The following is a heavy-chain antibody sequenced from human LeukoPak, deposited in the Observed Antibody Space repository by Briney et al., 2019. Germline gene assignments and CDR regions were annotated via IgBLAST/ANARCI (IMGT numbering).Heavy chain of an antibody. CDR3: ARDRKGATDWFDP. CDR1: GGSISSGDYY. V-gene: IGHV4-30-4*01. D-gene: IGHD1-26*01. J-gene: IGHJ5*02. Sequence: SETLSLTCTVSGGSISSGDYYWSWIRQPPGKGLKWIGYIYYSGSTYYNPSLKSRVTISVDTSKNQFSLKLSSVTAADTAVYYCARDRKGATDWFDPWGQGTLVTVSS. CDR2: IYYSGST.